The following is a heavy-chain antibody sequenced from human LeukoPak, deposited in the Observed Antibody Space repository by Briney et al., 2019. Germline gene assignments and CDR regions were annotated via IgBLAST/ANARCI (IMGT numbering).Heavy chain of an antibody. CDR2: IYYSGSS. CDR1: GGSITSDDYF. D-gene: IGHD2-2*01. V-gene: IGHV4-30-4*08. J-gene: IGHJ4*02. Sequence: SETLSLTCTVSGGSITSDDYFWNWIRQAPGKGLEWIGCIYYSGSSYYKPSLKSRLSMSVDTSKNVFSLRLSSVTAADTAVYYCAGGSEVAVPTAWGQGTLVTVSS. CDR3: AGGSEVAVPTA.